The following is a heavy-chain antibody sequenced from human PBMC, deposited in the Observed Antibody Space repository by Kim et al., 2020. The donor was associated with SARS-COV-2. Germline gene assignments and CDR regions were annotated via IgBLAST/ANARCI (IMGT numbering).Heavy chain of an antibody. D-gene: IGHD4-17*01. CDR3: ARIQTYGGEKSFYY. J-gene: IGHJ4*01. Sequence: SETLSLTCTVSGYSVGSSSDYWSWIRQHPGKGLEWIGYMHFSGSTYYNPSLKSRVTISLGTSDNQFSLNLTSVTAADTAMYYCARIQTYGGEKSFYYWG. V-gene: IGHV4-31*03. CDR1: GYSVGSSSDY. CDR2: MHFSGST.